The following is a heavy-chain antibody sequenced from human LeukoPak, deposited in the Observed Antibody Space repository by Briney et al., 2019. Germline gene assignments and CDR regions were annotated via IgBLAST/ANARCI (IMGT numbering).Heavy chain of an antibody. V-gene: IGHV3-48*01. CDR3: ARLPTGYPNWFDP. D-gene: IGHD3-9*01. Sequence: GGSLRLSCVASGFTFRTYMMHWVRQAPGKGLEWVSYISSDSRNIYYADSVKGRFTISRDNAKNSLFLHMNSLRSEDTAVYYCARLPTGYPNWFDPWGQGTLVTVSS. CDR1: GFTFRTYM. CDR2: ISSDSRNI. J-gene: IGHJ5*02.